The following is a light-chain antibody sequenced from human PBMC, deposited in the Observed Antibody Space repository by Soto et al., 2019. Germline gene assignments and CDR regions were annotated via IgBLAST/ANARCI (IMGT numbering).Light chain of an antibody. V-gene: IGKV1-5*03. CDR2: RAS. CDR1: QPISTL. Sequence: DIQMTQFPSTVSASVGDRVTLTCRASQPISTLLAWYQQNPGMAPKLLIYRASNLERGVPSRFRGSGSETESTLTIGSLPPDDFATYYCQQYRSYSPLTFGGGTRVEIK. J-gene: IGKJ4*01. CDR3: QQYRSYSPLT.